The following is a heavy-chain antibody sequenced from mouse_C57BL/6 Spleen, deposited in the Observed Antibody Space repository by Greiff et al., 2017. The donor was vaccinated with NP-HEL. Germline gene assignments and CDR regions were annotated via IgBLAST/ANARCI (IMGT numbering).Heavy chain of an antibody. J-gene: IGHJ2*01. V-gene: IGHV5-6*01. CDR1: GFTFSSYG. CDR3: ARLDSSGYGFDY. Sequence: EVQRVESGGDLVKPGGSLKLSCAASGFTFSSYGMSWVRQTPDKRLAWVATISSGGSYTYYPDSVKGRFTISRDNAKNTLYLQMSSLKSEDTAMYYCARLDSSGYGFDYWGQGTTLTVSS. CDR2: ISSGGSYT. D-gene: IGHD3-2*02.